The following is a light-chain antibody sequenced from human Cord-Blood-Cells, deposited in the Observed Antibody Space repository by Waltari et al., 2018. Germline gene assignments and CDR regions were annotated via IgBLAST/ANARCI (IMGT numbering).Light chain of an antibody. CDR1: SSNIGNNY. CDR3: GTWDSSLSAWV. CDR2: EKK. V-gene: IGLV1-51*02. J-gene: IGLJ3*02. Sequence: QSVLTQPPSVSAAPGQKVTISCSGSSSNIGNNYVSWYQQLPGTATKLLIYEKKKRPSGIPDRFSGSKSGTSATLGITGLQTGDEADYYCGTWDSSLSAWVFGGGTKLTVL.